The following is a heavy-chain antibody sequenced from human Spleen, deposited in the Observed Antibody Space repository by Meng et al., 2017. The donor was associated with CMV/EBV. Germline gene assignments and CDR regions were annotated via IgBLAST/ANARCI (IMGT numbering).Heavy chain of an antibody. Sequence: ASVKVSCKASGYTFTSYDINWVRQATGQGLEWMGWMNPNSGNTGYAQKFQGRVTMTRNTSISTAYMELSSLTSEDTAVYYCALGWGGARIGYYDFWSGFYYYGMDVWGQGTTVTVSS. J-gene: IGHJ6*02. CDR2: MNPNSGNT. D-gene: IGHD3-3*01. CDR3: ALGWGGARIGYYDFWSGFYYYGMDV. V-gene: IGHV1-8*01. CDR1: GYTFTSYD.